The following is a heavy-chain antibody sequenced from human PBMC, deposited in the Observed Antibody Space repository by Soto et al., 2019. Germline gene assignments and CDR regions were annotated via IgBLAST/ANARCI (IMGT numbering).Heavy chain of an antibody. D-gene: IGHD2-2*01. CDR3: ARGACSSTSCHFGFDY. Sequence: SETLSLTCTVSCGSISSYYWSWIRQPAGEGLEWIGRIYTSGSTNYNPSLKSRVTMSVDTSKNQFSLKLSSVTAADTAVYYCARGACSSTSCHFGFDYWGQRTLGTNCS. CDR1: CGSISSYY. V-gene: IGHV4-4*07. J-gene: IGHJ4*02. CDR2: IYTSGST.